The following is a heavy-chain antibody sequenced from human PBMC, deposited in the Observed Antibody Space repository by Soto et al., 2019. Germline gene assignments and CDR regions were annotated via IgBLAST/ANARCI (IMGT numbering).Heavy chain of an antibody. CDR2: VRPYNGDT. Sequence: ASVKVSCKTSGYTFTNYGINWVRQAPGQGLEWMGWVRPYNGDTKYADKLQGRVTMTRDTSTGTAYMELRSLSSDDTAVYYCARGIDLLTGYYSFDSWGQGTLVTVSS. CDR3: ARGIDLLTGYYSFDS. V-gene: IGHV1-18*01. D-gene: IGHD3-9*01. CDR1: GYTFTNYG. J-gene: IGHJ4*02.